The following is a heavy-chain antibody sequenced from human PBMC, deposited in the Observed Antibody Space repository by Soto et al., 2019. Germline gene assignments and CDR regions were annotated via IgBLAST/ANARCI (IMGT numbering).Heavy chain of an antibody. CDR3: ASGRYCGGDCYSSTPPHYYYYYGMDV. CDR1: GGTFSSYA. CDR2: IIPIFGTA. D-gene: IGHD2-21*02. Sequence: QVQLVQSGAEVKKPGSSVKVSCKASGGTFSSYAISWVRQAPGQGLEWMGGIIPIFGTANYAQKFQGRVTITADESTSTAYMELSSLRSEDTAVYYCASGRYCGGDCYSSTPPHYYYYYGMDVWGQGTTVTVSS. V-gene: IGHV1-69*01. J-gene: IGHJ6*02.